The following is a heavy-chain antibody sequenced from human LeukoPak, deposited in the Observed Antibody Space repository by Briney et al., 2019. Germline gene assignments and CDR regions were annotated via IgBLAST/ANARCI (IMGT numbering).Heavy chain of an antibody. Sequence: ASVKVSCKASGYTFINHWMHWVRQAPGQGLEWVGLINPTGTTTLYAQKFQGRITLTRDMSATTDYMELSSLTSEDTAVYYCARDNSVGGIAWWFDPWGQGTLVTVSS. V-gene: IGHV1-46*01. CDR3: ARDNSVGGIAWWFDP. J-gene: IGHJ5*02. CDR2: INPTGTTT. CDR1: GYTFINHW. D-gene: IGHD1-26*01.